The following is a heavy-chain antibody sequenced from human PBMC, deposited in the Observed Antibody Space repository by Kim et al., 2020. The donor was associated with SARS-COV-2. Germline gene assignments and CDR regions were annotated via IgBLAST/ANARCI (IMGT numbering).Heavy chain of an antibody. J-gene: IGHJ4*02. CDR2: ISVTDAI. Sequence: GGSLRLSCAASGFTFTTYNMNWVRQAPGKGLEWISYISVTDAIYYADSVKGRFTISRDYAMNSLDLQMNSLRDEDTAVYYCARDWNWGIDVWGQGTLVTV. V-gene: IGHV3-48*02. CDR3: ARDWNWGIDV. D-gene: IGHD7-27*01. CDR1: GFTFTTYN.